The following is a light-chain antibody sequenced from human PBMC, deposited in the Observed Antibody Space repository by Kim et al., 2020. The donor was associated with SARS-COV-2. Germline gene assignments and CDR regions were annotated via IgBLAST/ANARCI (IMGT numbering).Light chain of an antibody. CDR3: GTWDSSLSAVV. CDR2: DNN. J-gene: IGLJ2*01. V-gene: IGLV1-51*01. Sequence: GQKVTISCSGSSSNIGNNYVSWYQQLPGTAPKLLIYDNNKRPSGIPDRFSGSKSGTSATLGITGLQTGDKADYYCGTWDSSLSAVVFGGGTQLTVL. CDR1: SSNIGNNY.